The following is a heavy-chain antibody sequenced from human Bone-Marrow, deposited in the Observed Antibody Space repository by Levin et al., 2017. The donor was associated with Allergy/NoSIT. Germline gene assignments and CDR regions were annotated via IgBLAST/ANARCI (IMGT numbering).Heavy chain of an antibody. CDR1: GGSISSGGYS. J-gene: IGHJ5*02. CDR3: ARGGYGDYEGWFDP. V-gene: IGHV4-30-2*01. CDR2: IYHSGST. D-gene: IGHD4-17*01. Sequence: LRLSCAVSGGSISSGGYSWTWIRQPPGKGLEWIGYIYHSGSTYYNPSLKSRVTISVDRSKNHFSLKLSSVTAADTAMYYCARGGYGDYEGWFDPWGQGTLVTVSS.